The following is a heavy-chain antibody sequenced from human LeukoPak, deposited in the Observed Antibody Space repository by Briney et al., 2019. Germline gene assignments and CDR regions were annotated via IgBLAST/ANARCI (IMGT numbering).Heavy chain of an antibody. CDR1: GGSFSGYY. CDR3: AVWTTVTTFSWFDP. J-gene: IGHJ5*02. V-gene: IGHV4-34*01. Sequence: SETLSLTCAVYGGSFSGYYWSWIRQPPGKGLEWIGEINHSGSTNYNPSLKSRVTISVDTSKNQFSLKLSSVTAADTAVYYCAVWTTVTTFSWFDPWGQGTLVTVSS. D-gene: IGHD4-17*01. CDR2: INHSGST.